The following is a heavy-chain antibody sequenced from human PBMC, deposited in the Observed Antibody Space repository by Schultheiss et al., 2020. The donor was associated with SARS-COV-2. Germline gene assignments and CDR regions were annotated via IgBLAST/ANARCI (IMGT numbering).Heavy chain of an antibody. Sequence: SETLSLTCAVYGGSFSGYYWSWIRQHPGKGLEWIGYIYYSGSTNYNPSLKSRVTISVDKSKNQFSLKLSSVTAADTAVYYCARDTTILGFDPWGQGTLVTVSS. CDR3: ARDTTILGFDP. CDR2: IYYSGST. J-gene: IGHJ5*02. D-gene: IGHD3-9*01. V-gene: IGHV4-34*01. CDR1: GGSFSGYY.